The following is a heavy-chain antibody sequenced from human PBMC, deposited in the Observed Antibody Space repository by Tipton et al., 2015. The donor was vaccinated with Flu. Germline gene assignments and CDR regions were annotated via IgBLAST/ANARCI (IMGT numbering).Heavy chain of an antibody. CDR1: GGSFSAYY. CDR2: VNPSGRT. Sequence: GLVKPSETLSLTCAVYGGSFSAYYWSWIRQPPGKGLEWIGEVNPSGRTNYNPSLESRVTISGDTSKYQFSLKLSSLTAADTAVYYCAAHCSGGNCSHAFDVWGLGTMVTVSS. V-gene: IGHV4-34*01. CDR3: AAHCSGGNCSHAFDV. J-gene: IGHJ3*01. D-gene: IGHD2-15*01.